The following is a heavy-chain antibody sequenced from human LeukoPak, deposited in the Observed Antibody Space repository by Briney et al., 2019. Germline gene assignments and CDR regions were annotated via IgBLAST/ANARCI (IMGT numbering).Heavy chain of an antibody. CDR3: ARGAKPHYYYYYGMDV. V-gene: IGHV3-21*01. J-gene: IGHJ6*04. Sequence: GGSLRLSCAASGFTFSSYSVNWVRQAPGKGLEWVSSISSSSSYTNYADSVKGRFTISRDNAKNSLYLQMNSLRAEDTAVCYCARGAKPHYYYYYGMDVWGKGTTVTVSS. D-gene: IGHD1-26*01. CDR1: GFTFSSYS. CDR2: ISSSSSYT.